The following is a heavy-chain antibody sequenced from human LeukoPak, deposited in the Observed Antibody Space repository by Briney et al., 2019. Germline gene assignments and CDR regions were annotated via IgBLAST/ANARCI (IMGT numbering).Heavy chain of an antibody. Sequence: GASVKVSCKASGYTFASYYIHWVRQAPGQGLEWMGMINPSGGSTSTTYAQKFQGRVTMTRDMSTSTVYMELSSLRSEDTAVYYCARDVAPNTYSFDYWGQGTLVTVSS. J-gene: IGHJ4*02. CDR2: INPSGGST. V-gene: IGHV1-46*01. CDR3: ARDVAPNTYSFDY. CDR1: GYTFASYY. D-gene: IGHD3-16*01.